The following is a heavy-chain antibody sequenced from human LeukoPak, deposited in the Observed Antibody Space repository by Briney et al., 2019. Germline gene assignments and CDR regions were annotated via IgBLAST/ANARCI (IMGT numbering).Heavy chain of an antibody. D-gene: IGHD4-23*01. CDR1: VYTFTSYD. J-gene: IGHJ4*02. V-gene: IGHV1-8*01. CDR2: MNPNSGNT. CDR3: ARGDHYGGNLD. Sequence: GASVKVSCKASVYTFTSYDINWVPQATGQGLEWRGWMNPNSGNTGYAQKFQGRVTMTRNTSISTAYMELSSLRSEDTAVYYCARGDHYGGNLDWGQGTLVTVSS.